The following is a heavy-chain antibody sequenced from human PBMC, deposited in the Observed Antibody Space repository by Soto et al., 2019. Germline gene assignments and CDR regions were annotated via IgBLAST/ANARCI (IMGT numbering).Heavy chain of an antibody. J-gene: IGHJ5*02. CDR3: ARGERFDVWSGYPPHKWFDP. Sequence: PSETLSLTCTVSGGSISSGGYYWSWIRQHPGKGLEWIGYIYYSGSTYYNPSLKSRVTISVDTSKNQFSLKLSSVTAADTAVYYCARGERFDVWSGYPPHKWFDPWGQGTLVTVSS. CDR2: IYYSGST. D-gene: IGHD3-3*01. CDR1: GGSISSGGYY. V-gene: IGHV4-31*03.